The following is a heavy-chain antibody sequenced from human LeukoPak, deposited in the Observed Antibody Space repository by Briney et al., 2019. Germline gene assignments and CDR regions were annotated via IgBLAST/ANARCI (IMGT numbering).Heavy chain of an antibody. CDR3: ASCSGGSCYLVPYFDY. J-gene: IGHJ4*02. V-gene: IGHV4-34*01. CDR1: GGSFSDYY. CDR2: INHQIDHSGST. Sequence: NPPETLSLTCAVYGGSFSDYYWSWIRQPPGKGLEWIGEINHQIDHSGSTNYNPSLKSRVTISVDTSKNQFSLKLSSVTAADTAVYYCASCSGGSCYLVPYFDYWGQGTLVTVSS. D-gene: IGHD2-15*01.